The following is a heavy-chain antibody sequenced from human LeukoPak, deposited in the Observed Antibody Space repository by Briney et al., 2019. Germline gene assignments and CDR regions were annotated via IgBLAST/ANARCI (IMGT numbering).Heavy chain of an antibody. V-gene: IGHV4-39*07. Sequence: SETLSLTCTVSGGSIRSSTYYWGWIRQPPGKGLEWIGSIYYDGSTDYNPSLKSRVTISVDTSKNQFSLKLSSVTAADTAVYYCARFNLTGTTRRASYYYYYMDVWGKGTTVTVSS. CDR2: IYYDGST. CDR1: GGSIRSSTYY. D-gene: IGHD1-20*01. J-gene: IGHJ6*03. CDR3: ARFNLTGTTRRASYYYYYMDV.